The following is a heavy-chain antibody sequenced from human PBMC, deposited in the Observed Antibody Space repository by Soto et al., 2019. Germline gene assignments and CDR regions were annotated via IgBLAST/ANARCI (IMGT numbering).Heavy chain of an antibody. V-gene: IGHV3-23*01. CDR3: ARVGSRGYCSSTSCPSNWFDP. CDR1: GFTFSSYA. J-gene: IGHJ5*02. Sequence: GGSLRLSCAASGFTFSSYAMSWVRQAPGKGLEWVSAISGSGGSTYYADSVKGRFTISRDNSKNTLYPQMNSLRAEDTAVYYCARVGSRGYCSSTSCPSNWFDPWGQGTLVTVS. CDR2: ISGSGGST. D-gene: IGHD2-2*01.